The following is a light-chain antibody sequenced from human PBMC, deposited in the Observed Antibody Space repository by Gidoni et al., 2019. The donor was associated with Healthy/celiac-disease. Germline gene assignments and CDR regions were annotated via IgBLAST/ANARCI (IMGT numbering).Light chain of an antibody. CDR2: KDS. V-gene: IGLV3-25*03. CDR3: QSADSSGTYTVV. J-gene: IGLJ2*01. Sequence: SYELTQPPSASVSPGQTARITCPGHAWQKQYANWYQQTPGQAPVLVIYKDSERPSGIPERFSGSSSGTTVTLTISGVQAEDEADYYCQSADSSGTYTVVFGGGTKLTVL. CDR1: AWQKQY.